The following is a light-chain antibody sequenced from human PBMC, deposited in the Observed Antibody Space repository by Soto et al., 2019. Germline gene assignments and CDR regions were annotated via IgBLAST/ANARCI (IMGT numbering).Light chain of an antibody. J-gene: IGKJ1*01. V-gene: IGKV3-15*01. CDR2: GAS. CDR1: QSVSTY. Sequence: EIVLTQSPGPLSLSPGERATLSCRASQSVSTYLAWYQQKPGQAPRLLIYGASTRATGIPARFSGSGSGTDFTLTISSLQSEDVAVYYCQQYNNWPQTFGQGTKVDIK. CDR3: QQYNNWPQT.